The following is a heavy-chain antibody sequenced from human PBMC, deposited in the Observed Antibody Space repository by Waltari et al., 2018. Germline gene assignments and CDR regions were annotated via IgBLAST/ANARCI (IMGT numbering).Heavy chain of an antibody. V-gene: IGHV4-59*11. J-gene: IGHJ4*02. CDR3: ARGDLDY. Sequence: QVQLQESGPGLVKPSETLSLTCTVSGGSISSHYWSWIRQPPGKGLEWIGYIYYSGSTNYNPSLKSRVTISVDTSKNQFSLKLSSVTAADTAVYYCARGDLDYWGQGTLVTVSS. CDR1: GGSISSHY. CDR2: IYYSGST.